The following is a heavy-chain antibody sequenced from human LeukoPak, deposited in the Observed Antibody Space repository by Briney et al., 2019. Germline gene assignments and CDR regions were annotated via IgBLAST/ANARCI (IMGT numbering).Heavy chain of an antibody. J-gene: IGHJ4*02. V-gene: IGHV1-18*04. D-gene: IGHD6-19*01. CDR1: GYTFTSYG. Sequence: GASVTVSCKASGYTFTSYGINWVRQAPGQGLEWMGWISGHNGHTNYVQKMQGRVTMTTDTSTNTAYMELRNLTSDDTAVYYCARGPGIAVAGVFDYWGQGSLVTVSS. CDR2: ISGHNGHT. CDR3: ARGPGIAVAGVFDY.